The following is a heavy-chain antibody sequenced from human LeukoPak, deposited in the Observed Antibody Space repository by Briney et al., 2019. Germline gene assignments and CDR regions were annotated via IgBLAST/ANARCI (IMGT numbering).Heavy chain of an antibody. D-gene: IGHD4-23*01. Sequence: SETLSLTCAVYGGSFSGYYWSWIRQPPGKGLEWIGEINHSGSTNYNPSLKSRVTISVDTSKNQFSLKLSSVTAADTAVYYCARRRPVVTLDYWGQGTLVTVSS. CDR1: GGSFSGYY. J-gene: IGHJ4*02. CDR3: ARRRPVVTLDY. V-gene: IGHV4-34*01. CDR2: INHSGST.